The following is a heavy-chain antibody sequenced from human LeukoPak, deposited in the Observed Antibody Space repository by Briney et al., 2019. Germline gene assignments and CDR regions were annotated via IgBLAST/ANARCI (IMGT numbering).Heavy chain of an antibody. Sequence: ASVKVSCKASGYTFTSYGISWVRQAPGQGLEWMGWISAYIVNTNYAQKLQGRVTMTTDTSTSTAYMELRSLRSDDTAVYYCARDGIDSSWPQAFDVWGQGTMVTVSS. D-gene: IGHD6-13*01. V-gene: IGHV1-18*01. CDR1: GYTFTSYG. CDR3: ARDGIDSSWPQAFDV. J-gene: IGHJ3*01. CDR2: ISAYIVNT.